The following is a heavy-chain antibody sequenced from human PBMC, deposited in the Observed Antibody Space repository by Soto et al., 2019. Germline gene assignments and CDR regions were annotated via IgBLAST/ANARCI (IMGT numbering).Heavy chain of an antibody. D-gene: IGHD4-17*01. CDR1: GGSISSYY. Sequence: QVQLQESGPGLVKPSETLSLTCTVSGGSISSYYWSWIRQPPGKGLEWIGYIYYSGSTSYNPSLKRRVTISVDTSKNQCSLKLSSVTAADTAVYYCARRYGGALDCWGQGTLVTVSS. CDR2: IYYSGST. V-gene: IGHV4-59*08. CDR3: ARRYGGALDC. J-gene: IGHJ4*02.